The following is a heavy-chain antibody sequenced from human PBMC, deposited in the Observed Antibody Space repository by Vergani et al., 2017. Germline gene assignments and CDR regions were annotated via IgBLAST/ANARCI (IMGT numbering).Heavy chain of an antibody. V-gene: IGHV1-2*02. J-gene: IGHJ3*02. CDR3: AKLAMTTVIEAPAAAFDI. CDR1: GYTFTGYY. D-gene: IGHD4-17*01. CDR2: INPNSGGT. Sequence: QVQLVQSGAEVKKPGASVKVSCKASGYTFTGYYMHWVRQAPGQGLEWMGWINPNSGGTNYAQKFQGRVTMTRDTSISTAYMELSRLRAEDTAVYYCAKLAMTTVIEAPAAAFDIWGQGTMVTVSS.